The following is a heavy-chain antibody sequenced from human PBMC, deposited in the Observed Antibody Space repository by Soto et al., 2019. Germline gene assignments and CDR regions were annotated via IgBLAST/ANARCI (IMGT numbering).Heavy chain of an antibody. CDR3: VKGLNYNFDNIGVHG. J-gene: IGHJ4*02. V-gene: IGHV3-9*01. CDR1: GFTFDDYA. D-gene: IGHD3-22*01. Sequence: PGGSLSLSCAASGFTFDDYAMPCVPQLPGKGLGWVSGISWNSGSAAYMDCVKGRVLSSRDNAKKSLLLQMRSLRPEDTALYYCVKGLNYNFDNIGVHGWGQGT. CDR2: ISWNSGSA.